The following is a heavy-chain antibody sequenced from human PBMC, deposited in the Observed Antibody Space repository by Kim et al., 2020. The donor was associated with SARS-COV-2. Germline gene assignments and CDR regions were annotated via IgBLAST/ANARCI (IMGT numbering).Heavy chain of an antibody. CDR3: AKDIRYSSSYGMDV. CDR1: GFTFDDYA. D-gene: IGHD6-6*01. V-gene: IGHV3-9*01. J-gene: IGHJ6*02. CDR2: ISWYSGSI. Sequence: GGSLRLSCAASGFTFDDYAMHWVRQAPGKGMEWVSGISWYSGSIGYADSVKGRFTISRDNAKNSLYLQMNSLRAEDTALYYCAKDIRYSSSYGMDVWGQGTTVTVSS.